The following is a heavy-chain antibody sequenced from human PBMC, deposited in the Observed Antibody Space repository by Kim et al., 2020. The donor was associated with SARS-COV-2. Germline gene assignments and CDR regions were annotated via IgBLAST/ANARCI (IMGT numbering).Heavy chain of an antibody. CDR2: ISYDGSSK. CDR3: AKKEDYYGSGNHYQYYYYGMDV. V-gene: IGHV3-30*04. D-gene: IGHD3-10*01. CDR1: GFTFSSYA. J-gene: IGHJ6*02. Sequence: LSLTCAASGFTFSSYAMHWVRQAPGKGLEWVAIISYDGSSKYYADSVKGRFTISRDNSKNTLYLQMNSLRAEDTAVYYCAKKEDYYGSGNHYQYYYYGMDVWGQGTTVTVSS.